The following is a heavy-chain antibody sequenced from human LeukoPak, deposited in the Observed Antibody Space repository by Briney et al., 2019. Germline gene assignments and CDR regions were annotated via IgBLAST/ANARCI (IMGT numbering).Heavy chain of an antibody. CDR3: AREVDTAMYYYFDY. D-gene: IGHD5-18*01. J-gene: IGHJ4*02. CDR1: GFTFSNYG. Sequence: PGGSLRLSCAASGFTFSNYGMHWVRQAPGKGLEWVAFIRYDGSNKYYADSVKGRFTISRDNSKNTLYLQMNSLRAEDTAVYYCAREVDTAMYYYFDYWGQGTLVTVSS. V-gene: IGHV3-30*02. CDR2: IRYDGSNK.